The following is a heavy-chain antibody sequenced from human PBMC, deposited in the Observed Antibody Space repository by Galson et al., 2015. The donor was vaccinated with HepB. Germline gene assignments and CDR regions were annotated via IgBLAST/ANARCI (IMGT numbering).Heavy chain of an antibody. Sequence: SLRLSCAPSGFTFSNYTMHWVRQAPGKGLEWVAVISSDGSTKYYADSVMGRSTISRDNFKNTLSLQMNSLRAEDTAIYHCARARGYSFGLNSFDIWGQGTMVTVSS. D-gene: IGHD5-18*01. CDR1: GFTFSNYT. J-gene: IGHJ3*02. CDR3: ARARGYSFGLNSFDI. CDR2: ISSDGSTK. V-gene: IGHV3-30-3*01.